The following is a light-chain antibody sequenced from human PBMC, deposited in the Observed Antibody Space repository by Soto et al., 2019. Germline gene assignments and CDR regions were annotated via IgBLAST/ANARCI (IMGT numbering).Light chain of an antibody. V-gene: IGKV3-20*01. CDR1: QSVRSNY. Sequence: EIVLTQSPGTLSLSSGERATLSCRASQSVRSNYLAWYQQKPGQAPRRLIYGASSRATGIPDRFGGSGSGTDFTLTISRLEPEDFAVYYWQQYASSPLTFGGGTKVEIK. CDR2: GAS. CDR3: QQYASSPLT. J-gene: IGKJ4*01.